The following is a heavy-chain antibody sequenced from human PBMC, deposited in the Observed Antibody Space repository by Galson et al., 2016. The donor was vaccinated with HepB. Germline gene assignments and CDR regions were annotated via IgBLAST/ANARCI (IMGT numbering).Heavy chain of an antibody. CDR1: GFTFSRYW. CDR2: ICSGSSPYI. Sequence: SLRLSCAASGFTFSRYWMSWVRQAPGKGLEWVSSICSGSSPYIYYAKSVKGRFTISRDDSKNSLYLQMNSLRAEDTGVYYCARLRRTWYFDIWGRGTLVTVSS. D-gene: IGHD4-17*01. V-gene: IGHV3-21*01. CDR3: ARLRRTWYFDI. J-gene: IGHJ2*01.